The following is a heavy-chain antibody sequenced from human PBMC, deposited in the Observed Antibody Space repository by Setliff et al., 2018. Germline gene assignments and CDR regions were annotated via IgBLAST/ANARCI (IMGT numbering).Heavy chain of an antibody. J-gene: IGHJ1*01. CDR1: GGSVGSDFSY. D-gene: IGHD1-1*01. Sequence: SSETLSLTCNVSGGSVGSDFSYWTWIRQPAGKGLEWIGQIYTSWSTNYNPSLKSRVSISVDTSKNQLSLTLSSVTAADTAVYYCVREGYSEYFQDWGRGTLVTVSS. CDR2: IYTSWST. CDR3: VREGYSEYFQD. V-gene: IGHV4-61*10.